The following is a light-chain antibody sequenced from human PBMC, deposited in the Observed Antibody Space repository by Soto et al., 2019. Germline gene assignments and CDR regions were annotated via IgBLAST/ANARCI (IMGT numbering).Light chain of an antibody. CDR3: QQYNNWPLT. CDR1: HRVSSY. J-gene: IGKJ4*01. Sequence: EMVMTQSPATLSVSPGERATLSCRASHRVSSYLAWYQQKPGQAPRLLIYATSTRATGIPARFSGSGSGTEFTLTISSLQSEDFAVYYCQQYNNWPLTFGGGTKVEIK. CDR2: ATS. V-gene: IGKV3-15*01.